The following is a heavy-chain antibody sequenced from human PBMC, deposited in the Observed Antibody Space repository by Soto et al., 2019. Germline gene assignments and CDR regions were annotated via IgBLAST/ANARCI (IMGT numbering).Heavy chain of an antibody. CDR3: ARTTIAAAGSFDY. CDR1: GGSISSSSYY. V-gene: IGHV4-39*01. CDR2: IYYSGST. Sequence: SETLSLTCTVSGGSISSSSYYWGWIRQPPGKGLEWIGSIYYSGSTYYNPSLKSRVTISVDTSKNQFSLKLSSVTAADTAVYYCARTTIAAAGSFDYWGQGTLVTVSS. D-gene: IGHD6-13*01. J-gene: IGHJ4*02.